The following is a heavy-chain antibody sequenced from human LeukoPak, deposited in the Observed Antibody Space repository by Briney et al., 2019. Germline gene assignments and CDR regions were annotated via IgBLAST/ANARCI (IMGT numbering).Heavy chain of an antibody. CDR3: ARDLIKVTKGFDI. D-gene: IGHD4-17*01. Sequence: SETLSLTCAVSTDSFSSHYWSWIRQPPGKGLEWIGYISYIGSTTYNPSLKGRVTISIDTSKNQFSLKLRSVTAADTAVYYCARDLIKVTKGFDIWGQGTMVSVSS. J-gene: IGHJ3*02. CDR1: TDSFSSHY. V-gene: IGHV4-59*11. CDR2: ISYIGST.